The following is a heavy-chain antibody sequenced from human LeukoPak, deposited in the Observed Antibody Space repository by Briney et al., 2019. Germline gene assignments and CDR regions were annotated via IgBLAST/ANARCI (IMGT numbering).Heavy chain of an antibody. CDR3: AGGFVGVPAAHDY. J-gene: IGHJ4*02. CDR1: GGTFSSYA. D-gene: IGHD2-2*01. Sequence: RASVKVSCKASGGTFSSYAISWVRQAPGQGLEWMGRIIPILGIANYAQKFQGRVTITADKSTSTAYMELSSLRSEDTAVYYCAGGFVGVPAAHDYWGQGTLVTVSS. V-gene: IGHV1-69*04. CDR2: IIPILGIA.